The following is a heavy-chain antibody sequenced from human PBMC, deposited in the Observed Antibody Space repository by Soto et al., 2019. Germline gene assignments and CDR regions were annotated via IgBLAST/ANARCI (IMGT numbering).Heavy chain of an antibody. V-gene: IGHV3-23*01. J-gene: IGHJ6*02. CDR3: AREGPPGFGCSGANCYSGSMDV. Sequence: TGGSLRLSCAASGFTFSSYAMSWVRQAPGKGLEWVSAISGSGGSTYYADSVKGRFTISRDNSKNTLYLQMNSLRAGDTAVYYCAREGPPGFGCSGANCYSGSMDVWGQGITVTVSS. D-gene: IGHD2-15*01. CDR2: ISGSGGST. CDR1: GFTFSSYA.